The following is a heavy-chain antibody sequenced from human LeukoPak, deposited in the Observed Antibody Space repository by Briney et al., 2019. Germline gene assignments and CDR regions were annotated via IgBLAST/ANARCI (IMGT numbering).Heavy chain of an antibody. Sequence: PGGSLRLSCAASGFTFSSYAMSWVRQAPGKGLEWVSAISGRGGSTYYADSVKGRFTISRDNSKNTLYLQMNSLRAEDTAVYYCAKSLFTSATGTGRAFDIWGQGTMVTVSS. CDR1: GFTFSSYA. V-gene: IGHV3-23*01. J-gene: IGHJ3*02. CDR2: ISGRGGST. CDR3: AKSLFTSATGTGRAFDI. D-gene: IGHD1-1*01.